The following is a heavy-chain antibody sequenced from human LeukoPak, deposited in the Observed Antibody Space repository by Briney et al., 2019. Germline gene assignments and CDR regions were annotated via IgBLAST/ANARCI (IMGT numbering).Heavy chain of an antibody. J-gene: IGHJ4*02. Sequence: GGSLRLSCAASGFTFSSYAMSWVRQAPGKGLEWVLAISGSGGSTYYADSVKGRFTISRDNSKDTLYLQMNSLRAEDTAVYYCAKDLIAAAGTLDYWGQGTLVTVSS. CDR3: AKDLIAAAGTLDY. V-gene: IGHV3-23*01. D-gene: IGHD6-13*01. CDR2: ISGSGGST. CDR1: GFTFSSYA.